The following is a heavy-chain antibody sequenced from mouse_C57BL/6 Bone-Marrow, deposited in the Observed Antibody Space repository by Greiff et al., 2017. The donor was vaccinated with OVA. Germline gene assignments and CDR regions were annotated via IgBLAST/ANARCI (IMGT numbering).Heavy chain of an antibody. V-gene: IGHV1-82*01. CDR1: GYAFSSSW. D-gene: IGHD4-1*01. CDR3: ARRLAFAY. CDR2: IYPGDGDT. Sequence: VKVVESGPELVKPGASVKISCKASGYAFSSSWMNWVKQRPGKGLEWIGRIYPGDGDTNYNGKFKGKATLTADKSSSTAYMQLSSLTSEDSAVYFCARRLAFAYWGQGTLVTVSA. J-gene: IGHJ3*01.